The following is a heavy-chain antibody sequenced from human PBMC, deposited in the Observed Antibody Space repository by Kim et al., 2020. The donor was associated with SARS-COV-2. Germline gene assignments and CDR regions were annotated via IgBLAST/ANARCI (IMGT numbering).Heavy chain of an antibody. CDR1: GGTFSSYA. Sequence: SVKVSCKASGGTFSSYAISWVRQAPGQGLECMGGIIPIFGTSNYAQKFQGRVTITPDKSTSTAYMELSSLRSEDTAVYYCAREGTTVVTGGFDYWGHGTLVTVSS. CDR3: AREGTTVVTGGFDY. CDR2: IIPIFGTS. J-gene: IGHJ4*01. V-gene: IGHV1-69*06. D-gene: IGHD4-17*01.